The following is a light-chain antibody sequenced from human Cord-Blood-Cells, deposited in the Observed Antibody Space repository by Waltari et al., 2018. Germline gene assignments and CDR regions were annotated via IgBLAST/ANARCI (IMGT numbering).Light chain of an antibody. CDR1: QSVSSH. CDR2: DAS. V-gene: IGKV3-11*01. Sequence: EIVLTQSPATLSLSPGERATLSCRASQSVSSHLAWYQQKPGQAPRLLIYDASNRATCIPARFSGSGSGTDFTLTISSLEPEDFAVYYCQQRSNWPWTFGQGTKVEIK. CDR3: QQRSNWPWT. J-gene: IGKJ1*01.